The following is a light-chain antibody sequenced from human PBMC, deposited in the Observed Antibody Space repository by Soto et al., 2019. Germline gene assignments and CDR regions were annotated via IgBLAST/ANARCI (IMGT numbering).Light chain of an antibody. V-gene: IGLV1-40*01. CDR2: ANI. J-gene: IGLJ1*01. CDR3: QSYDSTLSARYV. CDR1: SSNIGAGYD. Sequence: SVLTQPPSVSGAPGQRVTISCTGSSSNIGAGYDVHWYQQRPGAAPKLLISANINRPSGVPDRFSGSKSGTSAFLAITGLQADDEGDYYCQSYDSTLSARYVFGTGTKLTV.